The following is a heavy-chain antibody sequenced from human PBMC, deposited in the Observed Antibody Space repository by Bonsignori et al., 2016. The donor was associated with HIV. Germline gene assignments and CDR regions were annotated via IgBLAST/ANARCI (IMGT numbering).Heavy chain of an antibody. CDR2: IYHSGST. CDR3: AVWSSGYPQYFDQ. D-gene: IGHD3-22*01. V-gene: IGHV4-38-2*01. J-gene: IGHJ4*02. CDR1: GYSISSGYY. Sequence: SETLSLTCAVSGYSISSGYYWGWIRQPPGKGLEWIGSIYHSGSTYYNPSLKSRVTISVDTSKNQFSLKLSSVTAADTAVYYCAVWSSGYPQYFDQWGQGTLVTVSS.